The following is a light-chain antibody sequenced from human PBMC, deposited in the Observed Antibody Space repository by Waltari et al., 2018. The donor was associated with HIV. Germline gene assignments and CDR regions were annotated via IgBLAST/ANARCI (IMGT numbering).Light chain of an antibody. J-gene: IGKJ4*01. CDR3: YQYNDWPLFT. Sequence: EILITQSPAPLSVSPGQRVTLSCRASQSVSLNLVWYQQKRGQPPMLLIYGASTRVTGIPVRFSGSGSGTEFTLTISSLQSEDSAVYYCYQYNDWPLFTFGGGTKVEI. V-gene: IGKV3-15*01. CDR2: GAS. CDR1: QSVSLN.